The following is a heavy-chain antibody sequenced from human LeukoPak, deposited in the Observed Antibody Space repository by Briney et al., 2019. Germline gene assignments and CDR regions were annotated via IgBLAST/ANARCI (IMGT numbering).Heavy chain of an antibody. CDR1: GGSISSSSYY. D-gene: IGHD6-13*01. Sequence: PSETLSLTCTVSGGSISSSSYYWGWIRQPPGKGLEWIGSIYYSGSTYYNPSLKSRVTISVDTSKNQFSLKLSSVTAADTAVYYCGSSSWYKKFDYWGQGTLVTVSS. CDR3: GSSSWYKKFDY. CDR2: IYYSGST. J-gene: IGHJ4*02. V-gene: IGHV4-39*01.